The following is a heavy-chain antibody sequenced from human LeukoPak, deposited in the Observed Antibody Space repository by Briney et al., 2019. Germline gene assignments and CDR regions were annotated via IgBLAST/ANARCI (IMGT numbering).Heavy chain of an antibody. Sequence: GGSLRLSCVASGLTFNSHSMSWVRQAPGMGLEWVSVVSTNGDVTFYADSVKGRFTVSRDNSKNTLYLQMNSLRAEDTAVYYCAKEVNYGDYFDYWGQGTLATVSS. CDR2: VSTNGDVT. V-gene: IGHV3-23*01. CDR1: GLTFNSHS. D-gene: IGHD4-17*01. CDR3: AKEVNYGDYFDY. J-gene: IGHJ4*02.